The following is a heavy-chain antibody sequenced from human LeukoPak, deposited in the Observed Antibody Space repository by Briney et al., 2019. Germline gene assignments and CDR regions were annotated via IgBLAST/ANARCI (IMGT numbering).Heavy chain of an antibody. CDR1: GGSISSRSYY. V-gene: IGHV4-30-2*01. CDR3: ARQGYCSGTSCYAVGDWFDP. Sequence: KTSETLSLTCTVSGGSISSRSYYWGWIRQPPGKGLEWIGYIYHSGSIFYSPSLKSRVTISVDRSKNQFSLKLSSVTAADTAVYYCARQGYCSGTSCYAVGDWFDPWGQGTLVTVSS. D-gene: IGHD2-2*01. J-gene: IGHJ5*02. CDR2: IYHSGSI.